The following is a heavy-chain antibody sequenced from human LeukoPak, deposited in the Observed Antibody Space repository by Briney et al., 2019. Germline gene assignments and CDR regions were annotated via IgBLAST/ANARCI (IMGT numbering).Heavy chain of an antibody. CDR3: ARDPYCSSTSCYPWFDP. D-gene: IGHD2-2*01. V-gene: IGHV1-46*01. CDR1: GYTFTGYY. Sequence: ASVKVSCKASGYTFTGYYMHWVRQAPGQGLEWMGIIDPSGGSTSYAQKFQGRVTMTRDTSTSTVYMELSSLRSEDTAVYYCARDPYCSSTSCYPWFDPWGQGTLVTVSS. CDR2: IDPSGGST. J-gene: IGHJ5*02.